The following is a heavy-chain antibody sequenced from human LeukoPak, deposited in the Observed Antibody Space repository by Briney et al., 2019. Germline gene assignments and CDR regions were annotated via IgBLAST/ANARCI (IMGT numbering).Heavy chain of an antibody. CDR1: GFTFSSYA. D-gene: IGHD3-10*01. CDR2: ISGSGGST. Sequence: PGGSLRLSCAASGFTFSSYAMSWVRQAPGKGLEWVSAISGSGGSTYYADSVKGRSTISRDNSKNTLYLQMNSLRAEDTAVYYCAKDPPLRELWFGEHQGVWFDPWGQGTLVTVSS. V-gene: IGHV3-23*01. CDR3: AKDPPLRELWFGEHQGVWFDP. J-gene: IGHJ5*02.